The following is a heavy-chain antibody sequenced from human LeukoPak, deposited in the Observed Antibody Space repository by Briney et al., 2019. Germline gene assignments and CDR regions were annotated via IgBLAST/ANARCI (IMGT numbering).Heavy chain of an antibody. CDR1: GFSFSTYA. CDR2: ISGSGRRT. CDR3: AKGDCGDDCYFIDY. Sequence: PGGSLRLSCAASGFSFSTYAMMWVRQAPGKGLEWVSAISGSGRRTFYADSGKGRFTISRDNAKHTLYLQMNSLSAEDTAVYYCAKGDCGDDCYFIDYWGHGALVTVSS. V-gene: IGHV3-23*01. D-gene: IGHD2-21*02. J-gene: IGHJ4*01.